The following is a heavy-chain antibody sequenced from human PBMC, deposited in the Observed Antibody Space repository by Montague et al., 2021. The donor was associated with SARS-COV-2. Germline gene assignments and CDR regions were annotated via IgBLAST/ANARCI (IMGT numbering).Heavy chain of an antibody. V-gene: IGHV4-59*13. CDR3: AREPDYGDYFDY. CDR1: GGSISSYY. J-gene: IGHJ4*02. D-gene: IGHD4-17*01. Sequence: TLSLTCTVSGGSISSYYWSWIRQPPGKGLEWIGYIYYSGSTNYNPSLKSRVTISVDTSKNQFSLKLSSVTAADTAVHYCAREPDYGDYFDYWGQGTLVTVSS. CDR2: IYYSGST.